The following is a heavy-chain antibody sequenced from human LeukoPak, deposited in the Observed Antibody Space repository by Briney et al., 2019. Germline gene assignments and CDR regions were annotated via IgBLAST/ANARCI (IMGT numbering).Heavy chain of an antibody. CDR3: ARHPRSSSWYEDY. Sequence: GGSLRLSCAASGFTFSSYWMSWVRQAPGKGLEWVANIKQDGSEKYYMDSVKGRFTISRDNAKNSLYLQMNSLRAEDTAVYYCARHPRSSSWYEDYWGQGTLVTVSS. J-gene: IGHJ4*02. D-gene: IGHD6-13*01. V-gene: IGHV3-7*01. CDR2: IKQDGSEK. CDR1: GFTFSSYW.